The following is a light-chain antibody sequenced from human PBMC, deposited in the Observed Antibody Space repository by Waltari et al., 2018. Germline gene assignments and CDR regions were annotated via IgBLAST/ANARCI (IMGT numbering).Light chain of an antibody. CDR2: SNN. CDR3: AAWDDSPNGWV. J-gene: IGLJ3*02. V-gene: IGLV1-44*01. CDR1: SSNIGSNT. Sequence: QSVLTQPRSASGTPGQRVTISCSGSSSNIGSNTVNWYQQLPGTAPKLLIYSNNQRPSGVPDRFSGSKSGTSASLAISGLQSEDEADYYCAAWDDSPNGWVFGGGTKLTVL.